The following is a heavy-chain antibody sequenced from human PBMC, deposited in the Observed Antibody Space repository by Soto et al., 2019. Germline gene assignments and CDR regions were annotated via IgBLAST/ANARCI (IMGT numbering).Heavy chain of an antibody. V-gene: IGHV3-23*01. D-gene: IGHD3-9*01. CDR2: ISGSGGST. CDR1: GFTFSSYA. J-gene: IGHJ6*02. Sequence: PGGSLRLSCAASGFTFSSYAMSWVRQAPGKGLEWVSAISGSGGSTYYADSVKGRFTISRDNSKNTLYLQMNSLRAEDTAVYYCRIDDILTGYANTYYYYGMDVWGQGTTVTVSS. CDR3: RIDDILTGYANTYYYYGMDV.